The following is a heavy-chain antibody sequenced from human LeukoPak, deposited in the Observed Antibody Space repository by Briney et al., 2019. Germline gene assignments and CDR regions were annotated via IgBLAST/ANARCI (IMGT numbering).Heavy chain of an antibody. V-gene: IGHV3-21*01. D-gene: IGHD3-22*01. CDR3: ARDADYYDSSGYYDAFDI. Sequence: GGSLRLSCAASGFTFSTFSMHWVRQAPGKGLEWVSSISDSSSYIYYADSVKGRFTISRDDANSSLYLQMSSLGAEDTAVYYCARDADYYDSSGYYDAFDIWGQGTMVTVSS. CDR1: GFTFSTFS. CDR2: ISDSSSYI. J-gene: IGHJ3*02.